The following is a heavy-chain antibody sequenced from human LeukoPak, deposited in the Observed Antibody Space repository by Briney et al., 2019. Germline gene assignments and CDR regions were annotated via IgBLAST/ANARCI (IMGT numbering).Heavy chain of an antibody. CDR2: INADGSNT. Sequence: PGGSLRLSCAASGFTFSSYWLHWVRHAAGKGLVWVSHINADGSNTNYADSVKGRFTISRDNAKNTLYLQMNSLRAEDTAVYYCARDSKLRFLFCYIDVWGKGTTVTVSS. CDR3: ARDSKLRFLFCYIDV. D-gene: IGHD3-3*01. J-gene: IGHJ6*03. CDR1: GFTFSSYW. V-gene: IGHV3-74*01.